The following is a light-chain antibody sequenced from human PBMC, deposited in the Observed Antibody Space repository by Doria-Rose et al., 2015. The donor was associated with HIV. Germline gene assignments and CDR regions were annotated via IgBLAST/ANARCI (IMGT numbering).Light chain of an antibody. CDR1: QSLLYTSKNY. CDR2: WAS. CDR3: QQYYGTPS. Sequence: DIRVTQSPESLGMSPGERATLNCKSNQSLLYTSKNYLAWYQQKPGQPPKLLIYWASTRQSGVPARFSGSGSGTGFTLTISSLEAEDVAVYYCQQYYGTPSFGPGTTVDIK. J-gene: IGKJ3*01. V-gene: IGKV4-1*01.